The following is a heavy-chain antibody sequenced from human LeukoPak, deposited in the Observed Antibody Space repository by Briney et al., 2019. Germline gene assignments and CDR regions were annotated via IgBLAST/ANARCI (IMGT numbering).Heavy chain of an antibody. D-gene: IGHD3-3*01. V-gene: IGHV3-13*01. Sequence: GGSLRLSCAASGFTFSSYDMHWVRQATGKGLEWVSAIGTAGDTYYPGSVKGRFTISRENAKNSLYLQMNSLRAEDTAVYYCAGVARLVSANYDFWSGYYRSYYYYGMDVWGQGTTVTVSS. J-gene: IGHJ6*02. CDR2: IGTAGDT. CDR1: GFTFSSYD. CDR3: AGVARLVSANYDFWSGYYRSYYYYGMDV.